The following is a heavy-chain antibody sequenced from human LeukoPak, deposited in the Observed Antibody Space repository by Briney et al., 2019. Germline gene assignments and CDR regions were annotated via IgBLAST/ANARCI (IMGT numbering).Heavy chain of an antibody. CDR3: ASIGLWFGEGNY. CDR2: ITRNSKDI. CDR1: GFTFNVYS. V-gene: IGHV3-48*01. J-gene: IGHJ4*02. Sequence: GGSLRLSCAASGFTFNVYSMSWVRQAPGKGLEWVSYITRNSKDIYYADSVKGRFTISRDNSKNTLYLQMNSLRAEDTAVYYCASIGLWFGEGNYWGQGTLVTVSS. D-gene: IGHD3-10*01.